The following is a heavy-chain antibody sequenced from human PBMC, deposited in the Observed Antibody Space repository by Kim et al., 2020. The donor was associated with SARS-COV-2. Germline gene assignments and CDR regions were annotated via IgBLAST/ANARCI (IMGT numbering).Heavy chain of an antibody. Sequence: SETLSLTCTVSGGSVSSGSYYWSWIRQPPGKGLEWIGYIYYSGSTNYNPSLKSRVTISVDTSKNQFSLKLSSVTAADTAVYYCARDGGAVTTGMDVWGQGTTVTVSS. CDR1: GGSVSSGSYY. CDR3: ARDGGAVTTGMDV. J-gene: IGHJ6*02. D-gene: IGHD4-17*01. CDR2: IYYSGST. V-gene: IGHV4-61*01.